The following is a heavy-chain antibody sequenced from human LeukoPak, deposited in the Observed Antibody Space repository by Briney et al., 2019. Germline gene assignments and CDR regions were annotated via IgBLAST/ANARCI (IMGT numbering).Heavy chain of an antibody. D-gene: IGHD6-6*01. V-gene: IGHV4-59*12. Sequence: SETLSLTCTVSGGSISSYYWSWIRQPPGKGLEWIGYIYYSGSTNYNPSLKSRDTISVDTSKNQFSLKLSSVTAADTAVYYCASVLAARPLSPGEDGMDVWGQGTTVTVSS. CDR3: ASVLAARPLSPGEDGMDV. CDR1: GGSISSYY. J-gene: IGHJ6*02. CDR2: IYYSGST.